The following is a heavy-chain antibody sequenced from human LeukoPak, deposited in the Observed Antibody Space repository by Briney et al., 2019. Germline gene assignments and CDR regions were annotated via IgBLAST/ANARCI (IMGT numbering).Heavy chain of an antibody. CDR1: GFIFRSYG. CDR2: ISSSGGTT. CDR3: ARDVLGDYDY. V-gene: IGHV3-23*01. D-gene: IGHD4-17*01. J-gene: IGHJ4*02. Sequence: GGSLRLSCAASGFIFRSYGMSWVRQAPAKGQEGVSGISSSGGTTHYADSSQGRFTISRDNSKNTLYMQMNSLRTEDTGVYYCARDVLGDYDYWGQGAMVTVSS.